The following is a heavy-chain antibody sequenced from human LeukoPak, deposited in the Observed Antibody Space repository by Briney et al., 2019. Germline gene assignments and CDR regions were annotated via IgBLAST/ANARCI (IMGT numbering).Heavy chain of an antibody. Sequence: GESLKISCKGSGYTFTAYWIGWVRQMPGKGLEWMGIIYPGDSDTRYSPSFQGQVTISADKSISTAYLQWSSLKASDTAMYYCARGRGRYCSGGSCTDYWGQGTLVTVSS. CDR2: IYPGDSDT. D-gene: IGHD2-15*01. J-gene: IGHJ4*02. CDR3: ARGRGRYCSGGSCTDY. V-gene: IGHV5-51*01. CDR1: GYTFTAYW.